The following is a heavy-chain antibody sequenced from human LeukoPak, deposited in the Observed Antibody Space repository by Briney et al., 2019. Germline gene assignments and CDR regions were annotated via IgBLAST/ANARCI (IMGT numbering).Heavy chain of an antibody. D-gene: IGHD1-26*01. CDR1: GGTFSSYA. CDR3: AREGYGGSYFIDY. CDR2: IIPILGIA. V-gene: IGHV1-69*04. Sequence: SVKVSCKASGGTFSSYAISWVRQAPGQGLEWMGRIIPILGIANYAQKFQGRVTITADKSTSTAYMELSSLRSEDTAVYYCAREGYGGSYFIDYWGQGTLVTVSS. J-gene: IGHJ4*02.